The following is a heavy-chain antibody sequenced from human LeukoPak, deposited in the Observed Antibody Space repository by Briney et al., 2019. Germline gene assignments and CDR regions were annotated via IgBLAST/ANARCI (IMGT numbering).Heavy chain of an antibody. V-gene: IGHV1-2*06. Sequence: GASLKVSCTASGYTFTGYYMHWVRQAPGQGLEWMGRINPNRGGTNYAQKFQGRVTMTSDTSISTAYVELSRLRSDDTAVYYCARGRLLRRGYYYGVDYWGQGTLVTVSS. CDR1: GYTFTGYY. CDR3: ARGRLLRRGYYYGVDY. J-gene: IGHJ4*02. D-gene: IGHD3-22*01. CDR2: INPNRGGT.